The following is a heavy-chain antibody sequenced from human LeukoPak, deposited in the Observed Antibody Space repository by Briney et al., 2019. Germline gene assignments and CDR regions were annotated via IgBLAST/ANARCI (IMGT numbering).Heavy chain of an antibody. CDR2: IYTSGST. CDR1: GGSISSGSYY. D-gene: IGHD2-2*01. Sequence: SETLSLTCTVSGGSISSGSYYWSWIRQPAGKGLEWIGRIYTSGSTNYNPSLKSRVTISVDTSKNQFSLKLSSVTAADTAVYYCARRSTHAFDIWGQGTMVTVSS. V-gene: IGHV4-61*02. CDR3: ARRSTHAFDI. J-gene: IGHJ3*02.